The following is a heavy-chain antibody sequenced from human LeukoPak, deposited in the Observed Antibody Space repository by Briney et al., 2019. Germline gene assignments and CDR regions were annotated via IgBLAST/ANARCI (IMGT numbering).Heavy chain of an antibody. CDR3: ARHFGSSDYFDY. J-gene: IGHJ4*02. V-gene: IGHV4-30-2*01. D-gene: IGHD6-6*01. Sequence: SQTLSLTCTVSGGSISSGGYYWSWIRQPPGKGLEWIGYIYHSGSTYYNPSLKSRVTISVDRSKNQFSLKLSSVTAADTAVYYCARHFGSSDYFDYWGQGTLVTVSS. CDR2: IYHSGST. CDR1: GGSISSGGYY.